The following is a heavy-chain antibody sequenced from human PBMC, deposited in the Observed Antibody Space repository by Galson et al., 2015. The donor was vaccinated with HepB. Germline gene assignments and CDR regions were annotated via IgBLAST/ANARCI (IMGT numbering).Heavy chain of an antibody. V-gene: IGHV1-69*13. CDR2: IIPFSGTP. J-gene: IGHJ6*02. D-gene: IGHD6-19*01. CDR3: ATNAVAVAGTFHPNYHYGMNV. Sequence: SVKVSCKASGGSFSFYTIHWVRQAPGQGLEWMGGIIPFSGTPKYAHEFQVRVTITADDSTSAAYMELSSLTSEDTAVYYCATNAVAVAGTFHPNYHYGMNVWGQGTTVTVSS. CDR1: GGSFSFYT.